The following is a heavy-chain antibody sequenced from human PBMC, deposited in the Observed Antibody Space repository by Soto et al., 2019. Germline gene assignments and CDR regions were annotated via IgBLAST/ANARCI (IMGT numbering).Heavy chain of an antibody. CDR1: GYTFTSYD. CDR2: MNPNSGNT. D-gene: IGHD6-13*01. Sequence: ASVNVSCKSSGYTFTSYDINWVRQATGQGLEWMGWMNPNSGNTGYAQKFQGRVTMTRNTSISTAYMELSSLRSEDTAVYYCARDSVAAAGNAYYYGMDVWGQGTTVTVSS. J-gene: IGHJ6*02. V-gene: IGHV1-8*01. CDR3: ARDSVAAAGNAYYYGMDV.